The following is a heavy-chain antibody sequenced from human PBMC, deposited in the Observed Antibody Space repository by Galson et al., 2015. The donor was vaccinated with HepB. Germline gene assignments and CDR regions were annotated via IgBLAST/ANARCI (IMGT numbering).Heavy chain of an antibody. CDR3: ARDRLAAAGMSG. CDR2: INPGNGNT. CDR1: GSTFTNYL. J-gene: IGHJ4*02. V-gene: IGHV1-3*01. D-gene: IGHD6-13*01. Sequence: SVKVSCKASGSTFTNYLMHWVRQAPGQSLEWMGWINPGNGNTKYSQKFQGRVTITRATSANIAYMELSSLTSENTAVYYCARDRLAAAGMSGWGPGTLVSVSS.